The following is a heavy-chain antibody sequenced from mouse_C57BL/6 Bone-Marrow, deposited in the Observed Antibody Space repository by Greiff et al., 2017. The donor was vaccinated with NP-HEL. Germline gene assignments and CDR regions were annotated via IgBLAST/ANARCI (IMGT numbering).Heavy chain of an antibody. J-gene: IGHJ1*03. CDR2: IHPNSGST. Sequence: QVQLQQPGAELVKPGASVKLSCKASGYTFSSYWMHWVKQRPGQGLEWIGMIHPNSGSTNYNEKFKSKATLTVDKSSSTAYMQLSSLTSEDSAVYYCARDGACYGSYWYFDVWGTGTTVTVSS. D-gene: IGHD2-10*01. CDR3: ARDGACYGSYWYFDV. CDR1: GYTFSSYW. V-gene: IGHV1-64*01.